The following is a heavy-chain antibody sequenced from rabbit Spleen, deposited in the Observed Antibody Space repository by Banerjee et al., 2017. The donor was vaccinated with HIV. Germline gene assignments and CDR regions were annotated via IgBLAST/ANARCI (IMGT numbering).Heavy chain of an antibody. J-gene: IGHJ6*01. D-gene: IGHD6-1*01. V-gene: IGHV1S7*01. Sequence: QLVESGGGLVQPGGSLKLSCKASGFTLSSYYMNWVRQAPGKGLEWIGYIDPVFGITYYANWVNGRFSISRENAQNTVLLQMTSLTAADTATYFCARASVGFNGYNHAYYYGMDLWGPGTLVTVS. CDR1: GFTLSSYY. CDR2: IDPVFGIT. CDR3: ARASVGFNGYNHAYYYGMDL.